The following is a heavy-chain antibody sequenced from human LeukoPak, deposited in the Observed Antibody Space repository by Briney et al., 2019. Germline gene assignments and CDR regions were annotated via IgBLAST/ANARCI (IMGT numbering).Heavy chain of an antibody. CDR1: GFTFSSFA. V-gene: IGHV3-7*01. Sequence: AGGSLRLSCAASGFTFSSFAMGWVRQAPGKGLEWVANIKQDGSEKYYVDSVKGRFTISRDNAKNSLYLQMNSLRAEDTAVYYCARGDYDSSGYENSYDYWGQGTLVTVSS. D-gene: IGHD3-22*01. CDR3: ARGDYDSSGYENSYDY. J-gene: IGHJ4*02. CDR2: IKQDGSEK.